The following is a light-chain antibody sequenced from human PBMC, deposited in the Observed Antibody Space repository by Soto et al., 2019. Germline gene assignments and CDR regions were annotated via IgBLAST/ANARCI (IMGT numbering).Light chain of an antibody. Sequence: QSALTQPASVSGSPGQAITISCAGTSSDIGSYDFVSWHQQHPGKAPKLLIYVVSGRPSGVPDRFSGSKSDTSASLAISGLQSEDEADYYCATWDDSLSGHVMFGGGTKLTVL. CDR2: VVS. CDR3: ATWDDSLSGHVM. V-gene: IGLV2-14*01. J-gene: IGLJ3*02. CDR1: SSDIGSYDF.